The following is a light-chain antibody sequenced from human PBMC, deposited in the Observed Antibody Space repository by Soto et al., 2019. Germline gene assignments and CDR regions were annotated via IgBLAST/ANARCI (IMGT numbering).Light chain of an antibody. CDR1: QYINTR. J-gene: IGKJ5*01. CDR2: QTS. Sequence: EIVLTQSPATLSSFPGDRVTLSCRASQYINTRLAWYQHRPGQAPRLLIYQTSIRAAGIPARFSASGSGTEFILTISSLQPEDIATYYCQQYENLPITFGQGTRLEIK. V-gene: IGKV3D-15*01. CDR3: QQYENLPIT.